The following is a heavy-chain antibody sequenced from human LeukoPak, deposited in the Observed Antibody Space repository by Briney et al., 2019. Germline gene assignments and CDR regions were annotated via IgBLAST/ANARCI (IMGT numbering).Heavy chain of an antibody. CDR1: GFTFSDYY. CDR3: ARVGGTDSSTTYFDY. J-gene: IGHJ4*02. V-gene: IGHV3-11*01. Sequence: GGSLRLSCAASGFTFSDYYMSWIRQAPGKGLEWVSYISSSGSTIYYADSVKGRFTIPRDNAKNSLYLQMNSLRAEDTAVYYCARVGGTDSSTTYFDYWGQGTLVTVSS. CDR2: ISSSGSTI. D-gene: IGHD3-22*01.